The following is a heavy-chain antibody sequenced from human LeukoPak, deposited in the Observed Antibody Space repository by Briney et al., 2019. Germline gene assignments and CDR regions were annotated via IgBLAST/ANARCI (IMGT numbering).Heavy chain of an antibody. CDR3: VREAVAVSGRALDY. CDR1: GGSISSYF. Sequence: PSETLSLTCSVSGGSISSYFWSWIRQPAGEGLEWIGRIYNSGSTNYNPSLKSRVTMSVDTSKNQFSLNLTSVTAADTAVYYCVREAVAVSGRALDYWGQGNLVTVSS. D-gene: IGHD6-19*01. V-gene: IGHV4-4*07. J-gene: IGHJ4*02. CDR2: IYNSGST.